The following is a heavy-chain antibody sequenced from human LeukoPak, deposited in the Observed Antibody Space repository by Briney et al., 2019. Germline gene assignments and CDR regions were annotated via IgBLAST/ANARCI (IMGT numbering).Heavy chain of an antibody. D-gene: IGHD2-2*01. V-gene: IGHV3-23*01. J-gene: IGHJ6*02. Sequence: PGGSLRLSCAASGFTFSSYAMSWVRQAPGKGLEWVSAISGSGGSTYYADSVKGRFTISRDNSKNTLYLQMNSLRAEDTAVYYCARDLLGSTTLLDYYYYGMDVWGQGTTVTVSS. CDR2: ISGSGGST. CDR1: GFTFSSYA. CDR3: ARDLLGSTTLLDYYYYGMDV.